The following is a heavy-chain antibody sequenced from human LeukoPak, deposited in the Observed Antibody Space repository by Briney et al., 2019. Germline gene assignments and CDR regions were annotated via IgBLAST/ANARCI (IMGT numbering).Heavy chain of an antibody. CDR2: IGTAGDT. CDR1: GFTFSSYD. V-gene: IGHV3-13*01. Sequence: GGSLRLSCAASGFTFSSYDMHWVRQATXXXXXWVSAIGTAGDTYYPGSVKGRFTISRENAKNSLYLQMNSLRAGDTAVYYCARSTSVGEYYYYGMDVWGQGTTVTVSS. CDR3: ARSTSVGEYYYYGMDV. J-gene: IGHJ6*02. D-gene: IGHD3-10*01.